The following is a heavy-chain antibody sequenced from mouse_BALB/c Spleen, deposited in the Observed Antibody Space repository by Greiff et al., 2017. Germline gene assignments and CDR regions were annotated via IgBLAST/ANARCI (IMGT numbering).Heavy chain of an antibody. CDR1: GFTFSSYG. Sequence: EVKLMESGGDLVKPGGSLKLSCAASGFTFSSYGMSWVRQTPDKRLEWVATISSGGSYTYYPDSVKGRFTISRDNAKNTLYLQMSSLKSEDTAMYYCARHVHYGSSGFDYWGQGTTLTVSS. CDR2: ISSGGSYT. CDR3: ARHVHYGSSGFDY. J-gene: IGHJ2*01. D-gene: IGHD1-1*01. V-gene: IGHV5-6*01.